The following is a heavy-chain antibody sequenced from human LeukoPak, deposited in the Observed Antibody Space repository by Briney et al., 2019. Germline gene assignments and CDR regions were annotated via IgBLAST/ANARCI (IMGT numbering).Heavy chain of an antibody. CDR1: GYTFTRYY. CDR2: INPNSGGT. Sequence: ASVKVSCKASGYTFTRYYMHWVRRAPGQGLEWMGWINPNSGGTNYAQKFQGRVTMTRDTSISTAYMELSRLRSEDTAVYYCARDRCPPVWGVVVPAANLGGWDYYYYMDVWGKGTTVTVSS. D-gene: IGHD2-2*01. J-gene: IGHJ6*03. V-gene: IGHV1-2*02. CDR3: ARDRCPPVWGVVVPAANLGGWDYYYYMDV.